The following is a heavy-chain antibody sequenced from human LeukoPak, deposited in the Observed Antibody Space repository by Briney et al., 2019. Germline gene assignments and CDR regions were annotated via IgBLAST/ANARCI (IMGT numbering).Heavy chain of an antibody. Sequence: PGGSLRLSCAASGFTFSSSSMSWVRQAPGKGLEWVAAISGSGSNTFYADSVKGRFTISRDNSKNTLYLAMSGLRAEDTAIYYCAKDNYQAIEYWGQGTLVTVPS. CDR3: AKDNYQAIEY. CDR1: GFTFSSSS. J-gene: IGHJ4*02. D-gene: IGHD1-7*01. V-gene: IGHV3-23*01. CDR2: ISGSGSNT.